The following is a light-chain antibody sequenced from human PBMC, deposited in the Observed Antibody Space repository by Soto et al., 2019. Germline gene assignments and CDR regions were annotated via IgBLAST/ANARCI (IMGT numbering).Light chain of an antibody. CDR3: QSFDSSLNVV. V-gene: IGLV1-40*01. J-gene: IGLJ2*01. CDR1: SSNIGAGHD. Sequence: QLVLTQPPSVSGAPGQWVTISCTGSSSNIGAGHDVQWYQHLPGTAPKLLIYSNIIRPSGVPDRFSGSQSGTSASLAIAGLQAEDEADYYCQSFDSSLNVVFGGGTQLTVL. CDR2: SNI.